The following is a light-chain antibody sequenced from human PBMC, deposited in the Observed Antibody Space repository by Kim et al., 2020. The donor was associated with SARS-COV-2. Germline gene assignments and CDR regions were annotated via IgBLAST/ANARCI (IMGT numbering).Light chain of an antibody. CDR1: QDISSW. J-gene: IGKJ4*01. CDR3: QQADSFPLT. V-gene: IGKV1-12*01. CDR2: SAS. Sequence: SASEGDRVTITCRASQDISSWLAWSQQKPGKAPKLLIYSASSLQSGVPSRCSGSGSGTDFTLTISSLQPEYFATYYCQQADSFPLTFGGGTNVEI.